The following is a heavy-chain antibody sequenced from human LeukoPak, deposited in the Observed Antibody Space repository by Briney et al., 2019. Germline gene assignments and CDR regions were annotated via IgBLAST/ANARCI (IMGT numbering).Heavy chain of an antibody. CDR2: ITGSSAST. J-gene: IGHJ4*02. CDR1: GFTFSSYA. V-gene: IGHV3-23*01. CDR3: ARATRGYFDY. D-gene: IGHD2-2*01. Sequence: PGGSLRLSCAASGFTFSSYAMSWVRQAPGKGLEWVSSITGSSASTYYADSVKGRFTISRDNSKNTLYLQMNSLRAEDTAVYYCARATRGYFDYWGQGTLVTVSS.